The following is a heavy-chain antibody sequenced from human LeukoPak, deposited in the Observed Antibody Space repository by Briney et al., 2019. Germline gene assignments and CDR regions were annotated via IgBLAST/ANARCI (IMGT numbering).Heavy chain of an antibody. D-gene: IGHD3-22*01. CDR3: ARGSFGPPRYYYDSSGSYGGAIDY. CDR2: IYYSGST. J-gene: IGHJ4*02. V-gene: IGHV4-39*07. Sequence: PSETLSLTCTVSGGSISSSSYYWGWLRQPPGKGLEWIGSIYYSGSTYYNPSLKSRVTISVDTSKNQFSLKLSSVTAADTAVYYCARGSFGPPRYYYDSSGSYGGAIDYWGQGTLVTVSS. CDR1: GGSISSSSYY.